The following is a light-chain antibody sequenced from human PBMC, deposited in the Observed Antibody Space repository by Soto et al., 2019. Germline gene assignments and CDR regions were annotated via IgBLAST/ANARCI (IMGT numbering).Light chain of an antibody. V-gene: IGLV2-23*01. J-gene: IGLJ1*01. CDR2: EAS. CDR1: GSDVRTYNL. CDR3: CSYAGDKTYV. Sequence: QSVLTQPASVSGSPGQSITISCTVTGSDVRTYNLVSWYQQHPGKVPKLIIYEASKRPSGVSNRFSGSQPGNTASLTFSVLQAEDEADYYCCSYAGDKTYVFGSGTKVTVL.